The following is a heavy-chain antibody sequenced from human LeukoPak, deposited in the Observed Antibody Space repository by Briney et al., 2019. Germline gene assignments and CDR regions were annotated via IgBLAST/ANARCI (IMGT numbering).Heavy chain of an antibody. CDR2: IYSSGST. V-gene: IGHV4-59*08. J-gene: IGHJ6*02. D-gene: IGHD2-2*01. CDR1: GGSISNYF. Sequence: PSETLSLTCSVSGGSISNYFWTWIRQPPGKGLEWIGYIYSSGSTYYNPSLKSRVTISVDTSKNRFSLKLSTVTAADTAVYYCARQGTTSPQHYFYYYGMDVWGQGTTVTVSS. CDR3: ARQGTTSPQHYFYYYGMDV.